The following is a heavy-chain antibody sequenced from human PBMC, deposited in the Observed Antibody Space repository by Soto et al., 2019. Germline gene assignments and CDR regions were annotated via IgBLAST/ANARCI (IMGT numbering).Heavy chain of an antibody. CDR3: ARDRREWVLGVSSTAGVRWYFDL. CDR1: GGTFSSYA. CDR2: IIPIFGTA. D-gene: IGHD3-10*01. J-gene: IGHJ2*01. Sequence: QVQLVQSGAEVKKPGSSVKVSCKASGGTFSSYAISWVRQAPGQGLEWMGGIIPIFGTANYAQKFQGRVTIPPDESTSTAHMELSRLRSEDPAVYYCARDRREWVLGVSSTAGVRWYFDLCGRGTLVTVS. V-gene: IGHV1-69*01.